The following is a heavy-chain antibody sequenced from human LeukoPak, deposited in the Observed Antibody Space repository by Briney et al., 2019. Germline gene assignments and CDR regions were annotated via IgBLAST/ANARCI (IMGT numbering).Heavy chain of an antibody. CDR3: ARVLQNYYHLDV. Sequence: SETLSLTCTVSGVSINSHYWSWIRQPPGKGLEWIGFIYDSGSANYKSSLESRVTMTLDTSKNQFSLELNSVTAADTAVYYCARVLQNYYHLDVWGKGTTVTVSS. J-gene: IGHJ6*03. D-gene: IGHD3-3*01. CDR2: IYDSGSA. V-gene: IGHV4-59*11. CDR1: GVSINSHY.